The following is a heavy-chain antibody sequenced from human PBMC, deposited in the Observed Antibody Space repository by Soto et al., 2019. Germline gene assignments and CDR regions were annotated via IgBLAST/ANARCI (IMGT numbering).Heavy chain of an antibody. D-gene: IGHD4-17*01. J-gene: IGHJ6*04. V-gene: IGHV3-48*01. Sequence: EVQLVESGGGLVQPGGSLRLSCVASGFSLSSYAMKWVRQAPGKGLEWIAYMTDSGTNVYYADSVRGRFTISRDIAKSSVYLQMNSLRAEDTAVYYCARDEYGDVWDKGTTVTVSS. CDR2: MTDSGTNV. CDR3: ARDEYGDV. CDR1: GFSLSSYA.